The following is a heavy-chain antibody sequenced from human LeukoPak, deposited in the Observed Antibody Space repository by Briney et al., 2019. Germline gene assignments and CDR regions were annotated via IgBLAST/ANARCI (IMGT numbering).Heavy chain of an antibody. Sequence: QPGGSLRLSCTASGFTFSSYWMHWVRQAPGKGLVWVSRINSAGISTNYADSVKGRFTISRDNAKNTPYLQMNSLRAEDTAIYYCGRDIATAVDYWGLGTLVTVSS. CDR3: GRDIATAVDY. V-gene: IGHV3-74*01. CDR2: INSAGIST. D-gene: IGHD6-13*01. CDR1: GFTFSSYW. J-gene: IGHJ4*02.